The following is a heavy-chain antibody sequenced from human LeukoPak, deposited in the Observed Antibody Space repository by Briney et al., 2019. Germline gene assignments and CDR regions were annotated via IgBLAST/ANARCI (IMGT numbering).Heavy chain of an antibody. D-gene: IGHD3-22*01. V-gene: IGHV3-74*01. J-gene: IGHJ3*02. CDR1: GLTFSSSW. Sequence: GGSLRLSCAASGLTFSSSWMHWVRQAPGKGLVWVSRINTDGSSTSYADSVKGRFTISRDNAKNTLYRQMNSLRAEDTDVYYCARDDRHGFDIWGQGTMVTVSS. CDR3: ARDDRHGFDI. CDR2: INTDGSST.